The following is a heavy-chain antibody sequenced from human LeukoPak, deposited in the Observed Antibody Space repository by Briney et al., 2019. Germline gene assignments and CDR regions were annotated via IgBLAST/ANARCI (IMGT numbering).Heavy chain of an antibody. CDR3: ARHGYSSSWYEYYFDY. D-gene: IGHD6-13*01. CDR2: INYSGST. V-gene: IGHV4-59*08. J-gene: IGHJ4*02. Sequence: SETLSLTCTVSGGSISSYYWSWVRQPPGKGLEWVGYINYSGSTNYNPSLKTRATIPEDTPKNQCSLKLSSVTAADTAVYYCARHGYSSSWYEYYFDYWGQGTLVTVSS. CDR1: GGSISSYY.